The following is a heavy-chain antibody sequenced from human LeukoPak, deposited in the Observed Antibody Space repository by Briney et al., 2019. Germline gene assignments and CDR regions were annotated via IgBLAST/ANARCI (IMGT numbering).Heavy chain of an antibody. Sequence: AGGSLRLXCAASGFTFSSYGMHWVRQAPGKGLEWVAVIWYDGSNKYYADSVKGRFTISRDNSKNTLYLQMNSLRAEDTAVYYCAKDLPELLGAFDIWGPGTMVTVSS. V-gene: IGHV3-33*06. CDR2: IWYDGSNK. CDR1: GFTFSSYG. CDR3: AKDLPELLGAFDI. J-gene: IGHJ3*02. D-gene: IGHD1-7*01.